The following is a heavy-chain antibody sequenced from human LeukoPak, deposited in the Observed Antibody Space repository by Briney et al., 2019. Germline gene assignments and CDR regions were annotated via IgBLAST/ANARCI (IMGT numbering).Heavy chain of an antibody. Sequence: LPGGSLRLSCVASGFAFRSYSMNWVRQAPGKGLEWVAYIGSTGSTIYYADSVKGRFTITRDTAKSSLYLQMRSLTAEDTAVYYCARDVGIHWYFDLWGRGTPVTVSS. CDR2: IGSTGSTI. J-gene: IGHJ2*01. CDR1: GFAFRSYS. CDR3: ARDVGIHWYFDL. D-gene: IGHD1-26*01. V-gene: IGHV3-48*01.